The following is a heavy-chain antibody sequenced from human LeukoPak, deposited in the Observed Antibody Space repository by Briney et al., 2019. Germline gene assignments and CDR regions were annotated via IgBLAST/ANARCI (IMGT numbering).Heavy chain of an antibody. Sequence: GSSAKISCKASRGTLSSYAISWVRQAPVQRLEWMGGIIPIFGTANYAQKFQGRVTITADKSTSTAYMELSSLRSEDTAVYYCAREGSGMVRGVFDPWGQGTLVTVSS. D-gene: IGHD3-10*01. CDR1: RGTLSSYA. J-gene: IGHJ5*02. CDR3: AREGSGMVRGVFDP. CDR2: IIPIFGTA. V-gene: IGHV1-69*06.